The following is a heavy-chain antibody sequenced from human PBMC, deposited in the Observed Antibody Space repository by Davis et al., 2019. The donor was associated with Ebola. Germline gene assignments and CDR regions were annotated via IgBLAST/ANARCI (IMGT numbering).Heavy chain of an antibody. CDR2: MSPKSGNT. CDR1: GYTFTSYG. V-gene: IGHV1-8*02. D-gene: IGHD1-14*01. J-gene: IGHJ4*02. Sequence: ASVKVSCKASGYTFTSYGISWVRQAPGQGLEWMGWMSPKSGNTGYAQNFQGRVTMTRTTSINTVFMELTSLKSEDTAVYYCARSTPDKSHLDYWGQGTLVTVSS. CDR3: ARSTPDKSHLDY.